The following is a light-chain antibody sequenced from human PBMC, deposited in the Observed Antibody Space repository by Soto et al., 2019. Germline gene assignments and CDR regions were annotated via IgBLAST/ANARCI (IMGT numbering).Light chain of an antibody. Sequence: VTQPHSVSESPGKTVTISCTRSSGSIASNYVQWYQQRPGSAPTTVIYEDNQRPSGVPDRFSGSIDSSSNSASLTISGLKTEDEADYYCQSYDSSNPHWVFGGGTKLTVL. CDR2: EDN. CDR1: SGSIASNY. V-gene: IGLV6-57*03. J-gene: IGLJ3*02. CDR3: QSYDSSNPHWV.